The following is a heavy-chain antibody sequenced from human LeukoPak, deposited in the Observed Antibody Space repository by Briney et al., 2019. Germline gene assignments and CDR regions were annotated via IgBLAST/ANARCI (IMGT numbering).Heavy chain of an antibody. Sequence: GGSLRLSCAASGFTFSSYGMHWVRQAPGKGLEWVSGISWNGGSTDYANSVKGRFTISRDNAKNSLCLQMNSLRAEDTALYHCARGPDYGDFFFDYWGQGTLVTVSS. J-gene: IGHJ4*02. CDR1: GFTFSSYG. CDR3: ARGPDYGDFFFDY. CDR2: ISWNGGST. V-gene: IGHV3-20*01. D-gene: IGHD4-17*01.